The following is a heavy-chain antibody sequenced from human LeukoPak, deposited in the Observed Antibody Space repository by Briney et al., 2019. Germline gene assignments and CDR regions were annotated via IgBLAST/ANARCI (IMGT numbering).Heavy chain of an antibody. V-gene: IGHV3-23*01. J-gene: IGHJ4*02. Sequence: GGSLRLSCAASGFTFNNYAMNWVRQAPGKGFEWVSASGTAGDTYYADSVKGRFTISRDESKNTLHLQMNSLRAEDTAVYFCAKRGVVIRVILVGFHKEAYYFDSWGQGALVTVSS. CDR1: GFTFNNYA. D-gene: IGHD3-22*01. CDR2: SGTAGDT. CDR3: AKRGVVIRVILVGFHKEAYYFDS.